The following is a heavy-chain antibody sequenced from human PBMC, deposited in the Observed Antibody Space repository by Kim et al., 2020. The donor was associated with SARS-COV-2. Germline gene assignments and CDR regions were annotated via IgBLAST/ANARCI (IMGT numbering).Heavy chain of an antibody. V-gene: IGHV3-23*01. CDR1: GFAFSSDT. D-gene: IGHD5-12*01. J-gene: IGHJ4*02. Sequence: GGSLRLSCAASGFAFSSDTLNWVRQAPGKGLEWVSTLSDAPTGHTHYADSVKGRFTISRDDSKNTVALHMDSLRDADTAIYYWVTRFVANFDYGGQGT. CDR3: VTRFVANFDY. CDR2: LSDAPTGHT.